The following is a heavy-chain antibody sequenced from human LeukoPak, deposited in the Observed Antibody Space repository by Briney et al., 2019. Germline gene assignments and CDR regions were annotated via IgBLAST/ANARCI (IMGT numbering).Heavy chain of an antibody. J-gene: IGHJ5*02. CDR2: IYHSGTT. D-gene: IGHD6-13*01. Sequence: SQTLSLTCAVSGGSISSGGYSWNPIRQPPAKGLEWIGYIYHSGTTYYNPSLKSRVTISVDRSKNQFSLKLSSVTAADTAVYYCARDQSSSWYWFDPWGQGTLVTVSS. V-gene: IGHV4-30-2*01. CDR3: ARDQSSSWYWFDP. CDR1: GGSISSGGYS.